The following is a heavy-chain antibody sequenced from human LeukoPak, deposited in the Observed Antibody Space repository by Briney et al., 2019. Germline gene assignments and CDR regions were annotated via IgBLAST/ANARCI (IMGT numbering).Heavy chain of an antibody. J-gene: IGHJ4*02. CDR3: AKDNYYDSSGGLFDY. D-gene: IGHD3-22*01. V-gene: IGHV3-21*04. CDR2: TSSGSSWI. Sequence: GGTLRLSCAASGFTFSIYGMGWVRQAPGKGLEWVASTSSGSSWIYYADSVRGRFTISRDNAKNSLYLQMNSLRAEDMALYYCAKDNYYDSSGGLFDYWGQGTLVTVSS. CDR1: GFTFSIYG.